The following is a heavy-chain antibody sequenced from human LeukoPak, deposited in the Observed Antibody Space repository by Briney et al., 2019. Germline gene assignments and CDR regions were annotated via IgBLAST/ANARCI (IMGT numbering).Heavy chain of an antibody. V-gene: IGHV1-24*01. Sequence: ASVKVSCKVSGYTLTELSMHWVRQAPGKGLEWMGGFNPEDGETIYAQKFRGRVTMTEDTSTDTAYMELSSLRSEDTAVYYCATFGKPRGYSGYDPLVAYYMDVWGKGTTVTISS. D-gene: IGHD5-12*01. CDR3: ATFGKPRGYSGYDPLVAYYMDV. CDR1: GYTLTELS. J-gene: IGHJ6*03. CDR2: FNPEDGET.